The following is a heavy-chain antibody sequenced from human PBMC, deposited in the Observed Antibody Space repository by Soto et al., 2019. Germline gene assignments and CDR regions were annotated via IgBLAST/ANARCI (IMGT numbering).Heavy chain of an antibody. CDR1: GFTFSSYG. Sequence: GGSLRLSCAASGFTFSSYGMHWVRQAPGKGLEWVAVISYDGSNKYYADSVKGRFTISRDNSKNTLYLQMNSLRAEDTAVYYCAKDRDYYDSSGALDYWGQGTLVNVS. D-gene: IGHD3-22*01. V-gene: IGHV3-30*18. CDR3: AKDRDYYDSSGALDY. J-gene: IGHJ4*02. CDR2: ISYDGSNK.